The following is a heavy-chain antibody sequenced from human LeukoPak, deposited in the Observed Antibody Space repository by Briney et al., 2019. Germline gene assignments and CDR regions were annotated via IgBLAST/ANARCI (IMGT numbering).Heavy chain of an antibody. Sequence: GGSLRLSCAASGFTVSSYYMNWVRQAPGKGLEWVSIIYYSGNIYYAESVKGRFTISRDNSKSTLYLQMNSLRAEDTAVYYCAADRLSSRHWFYWGQGTLDTVSS. V-gene: IGHV3-53*01. CDR1: GFTVSSYY. CDR3: AADRLSSRHWFY. CDR2: IYYSGNI. D-gene: IGHD6-13*01. J-gene: IGHJ1*01.